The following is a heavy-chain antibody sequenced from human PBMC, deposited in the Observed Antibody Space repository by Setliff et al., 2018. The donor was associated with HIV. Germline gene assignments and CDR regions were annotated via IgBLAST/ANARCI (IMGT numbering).Heavy chain of an antibody. CDR3: TSGNLRAGLGY. D-gene: IGHD6-19*01. CDR2: ILGSGTT. V-gene: IGHV4-59*01. CDR1: GGSISRFY. J-gene: IGHJ4*02. Sequence: PSETLSLTCTVSGGSISRFYWSWIRQSPGRGLEWIGYILGSGTTNLNPSLWARVTISVDTSKNQFSLKMSSVTAADTAVYYCTSGNLRAGLGYWGQGTLVTVSS.